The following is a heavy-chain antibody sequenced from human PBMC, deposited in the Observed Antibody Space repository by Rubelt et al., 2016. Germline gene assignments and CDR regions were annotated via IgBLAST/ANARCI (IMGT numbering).Heavy chain of an antibody. D-gene: IGHD5-24*01. CDR1: GFTFSSYA. Sequence: EVQLVESGGGLIQPGGSLRLSCAASGFTFSSYAMSWVRQTPGKGLEWVSAISGSGGSTFYADSVKGRFTISRDNANNTLVRQMNNLRAKDTAVYYCANWLQHHFDYWGLGTLVTVSS. J-gene: IGHJ4*02. CDR2: ISGSGGST. CDR3: ANWLQHHFDY. V-gene: IGHV3-23*04.